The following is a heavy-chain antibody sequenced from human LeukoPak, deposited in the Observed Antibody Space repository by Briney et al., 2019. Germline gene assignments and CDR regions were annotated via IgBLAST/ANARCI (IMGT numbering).Heavy chain of an antibody. CDR1: GFIFSNYA. V-gene: IGHV3-23*01. CDR3: AKRPADSSGYFGY. Sequence: PGGSLRLSCAASGFIFSNYAMSWVRQAPGKGLEWVSGITGSGGSTSYADSVKVRFTIYRDNSKNTLYLLMNSLRAEDTAVYYCAKRPADSSGYFGYWGQGTLVTVSS. J-gene: IGHJ4*02. D-gene: IGHD3-22*01. CDR2: ITGSGGST.